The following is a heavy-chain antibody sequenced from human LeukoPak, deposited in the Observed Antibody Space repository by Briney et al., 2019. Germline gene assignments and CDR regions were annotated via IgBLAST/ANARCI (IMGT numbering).Heavy chain of an antibody. V-gene: IGHV4-39*01. D-gene: IGHD3-22*01. Sequence: WVRQAPGKGLEWIGSLYYSVSTYYNPSLESRVTISVDTSKNQFSLKMSSVTAADTAVYYCARRSPDSSGYYSVDYWGQGTLVTVSS. J-gene: IGHJ4*02. CDR2: LYYSVST. CDR3: ARRSPDSSGYYSVDY.